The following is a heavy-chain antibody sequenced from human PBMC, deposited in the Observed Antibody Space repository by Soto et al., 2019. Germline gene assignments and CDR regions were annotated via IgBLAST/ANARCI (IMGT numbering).Heavy chain of an antibody. CDR3: ARRRKDCFDS. Sequence: SETLSLTCNVSGGSVSSGTYYWGWIRQPPGKGLEWIGSIYYGGSIFYNPSLKSRVTISLDTSKNQFSLHLSSVTAADTAIYYCARRRKDCFDSWGQGTLVTVSS. J-gene: IGHJ5*01. CDR1: GGSVSSGTYY. V-gene: IGHV4-39*01. CDR2: IYYGGSI.